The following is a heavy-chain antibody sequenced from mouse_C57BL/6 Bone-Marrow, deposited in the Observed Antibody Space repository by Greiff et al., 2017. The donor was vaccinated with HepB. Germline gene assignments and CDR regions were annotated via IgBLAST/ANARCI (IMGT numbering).Heavy chain of an antibody. D-gene: IGHD1-1*01. CDR2: IDPENGDT. J-gene: IGHJ2*01. Sequence: EVKLQESGAELVRPGASVKLSCTASGFNIKDDYMHWVKQRPEQGLEWIGWIDPENGDTEYASKFQGKATITADTSSNTAYLQLSSLTSEDTAVYYCTLYYYGSTGWGQGTTLTVSS. CDR3: TLYYYGSTG. CDR1: GFNIKDDY. V-gene: IGHV14-4*01.